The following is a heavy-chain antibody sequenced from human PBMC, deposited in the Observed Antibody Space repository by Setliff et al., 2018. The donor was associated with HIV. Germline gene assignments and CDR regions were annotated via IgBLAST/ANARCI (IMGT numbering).Heavy chain of an antibody. J-gene: IGHJ4*02. Sequence: ASETLSLTCSVSGGSISNFYWSWIRQPPGKGLEWVGHIYSTGDTNYNPSLKSRVTLSADTSKNQLSLSLTSVTAADTAVYYCARHRSGYVYGPQDYWGQGTLVTVSS. D-gene: IGHD5-18*01. V-gene: IGHV4-4*07. CDR2: IYSTGDT. CDR3: ARHRSGYVYGPQDY. CDR1: GGSISNFY.